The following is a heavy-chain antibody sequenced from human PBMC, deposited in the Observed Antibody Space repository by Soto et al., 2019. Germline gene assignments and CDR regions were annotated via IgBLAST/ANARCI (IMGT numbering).Heavy chain of an antibody. J-gene: IGHJ6*02. D-gene: IGHD5-12*01. CDR1: GFPFDDFA. CDR2: IRNQSYQETT. Sequence: PGGSLRLSCTGSGFPFDDFAINWVRQAPGKGLEWVGLIRNQSYQETTEYAARGRFTVSRDNFNNMMFLQMDSLRPEDSAVYYCAKKIMGYASHSDAMDVWGQGTTVTVSS. CDR3: AKKIMGYASHSDAMDV. V-gene: IGHV3-49*04.